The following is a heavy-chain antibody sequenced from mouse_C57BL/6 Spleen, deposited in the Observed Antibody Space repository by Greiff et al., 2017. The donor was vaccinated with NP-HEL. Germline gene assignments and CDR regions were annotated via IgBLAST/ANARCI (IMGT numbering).Heavy chain of an antibody. V-gene: IGHV1-61*01. D-gene: IGHD3-2*02. CDR1: GYTFTSYW. Sequence: QVQLQQPGAELVRPGSSVKLSCKASGYTFTSYWMDWVKQRPGQGLEWIGNIYPADGETNYNQKFKDKATLTADKSSSTAYMQLSSLTSEDSAVYYCARDSSGYGDYWGKGSTLTVSS. CDR2: IYPADGET. CDR3: ARDSSGYGDY. J-gene: IGHJ2*01.